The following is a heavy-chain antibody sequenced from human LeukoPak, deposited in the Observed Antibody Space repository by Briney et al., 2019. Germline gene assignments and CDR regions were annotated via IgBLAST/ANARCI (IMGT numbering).Heavy chain of an antibody. Sequence: PSQTLSLTCAVSGGSISSGGYSWSWIRQPPGKGLEWIGYIHHSGSTYYNPSLKSRVTISVDRSKNQFSLKLSSVTAADTAVYYCARRYSSSSGLDYWGQGTLVTVSS. CDR1: GGSISSGGYS. CDR3: ARRYSSSSGLDY. CDR2: IHHSGST. V-gene: IGHV4-30-2*01. D-gene: IGHD6-6*01. J-gene: IGHJ4*02.